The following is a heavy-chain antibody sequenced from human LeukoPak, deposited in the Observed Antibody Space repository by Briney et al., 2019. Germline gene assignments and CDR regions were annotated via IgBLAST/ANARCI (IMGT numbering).Heavy chain of an antibody. J-gene: IGHJ6*03. V-gene: IGHV4-39*07. Sequence: SETLSLTCTVSGGSISSSSYYWGWIRQPPGKGLEWIGSIYYSGSTYYNPSLKSRVTISVDTSKNQFSLKLSSVTAADTAVYYCARAGYDFWSGYPNYYYYYMDVWGKGTTVTVSS. D-gene: IGHD3-3*01. CDR3: ARAGYDFWSGYPNYYYYYMDV. CDR2: IYYSGST. CDR1: GGSISSSSYY.